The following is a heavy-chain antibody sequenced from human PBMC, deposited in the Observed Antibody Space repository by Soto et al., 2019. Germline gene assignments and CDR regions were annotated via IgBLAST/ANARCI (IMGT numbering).Heavy chain of an antibody. J-gene: IGHJ4*02. CDR3: ARHGGSHYLSRGYHYALDY. CDR1: GYIFRNNW. V-gene: IGHV5-10-1*01. D-gene: IGHD3-22*01. CDR2: IDLTDSYT. Sequence: SLKISCKGSGYIFRNNWITWVRQMPGKGLEWVGRIDLTDSYTSYSPSFQGHVSFSADKSINTTYLHFSSLRASDTAVYYCARHGGSHYLSRGYHYALDYWVQGTPVTVSS.